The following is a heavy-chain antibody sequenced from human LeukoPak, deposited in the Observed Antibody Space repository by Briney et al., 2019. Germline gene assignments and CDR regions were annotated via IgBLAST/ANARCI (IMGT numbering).Heavy chain of an antibody. CDR1: GGSISSDY. CDR2: IYYSGIT. J-gene: IGHJ4*02. D-gene: IGHD3-22*01. V-gene: IGHV4-59*08. CDR3: ARLHYDSSGYYYFDY. Sequence: SETLSLTCAVSGGSISSDYWSWIRQPPGKGLEWIGYIYYSGITNYNPSLKSRVTISVDTSNNQFSLKLSSVTAADTAVYYCARLHYDSSGYYYFDYWGQGTLVTVSS.